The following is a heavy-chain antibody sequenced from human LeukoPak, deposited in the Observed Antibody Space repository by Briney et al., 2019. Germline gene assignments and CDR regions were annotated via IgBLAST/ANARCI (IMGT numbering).Heavy chain of an antibody. Sequence: GRSLRLSCAASGFTFSSYGMHWVRQAPGKGLEWVAVIRYDGSNKYYADSVKGRFTISRDNSKNTLYLQMNSLRAEDTAVYYCARDCSGGSCPDYYYYYYGMDVWGQGTTVTVSS. D-gene: IGHD2-15*01. J-gene: IGHJ6*02. CDR2: IRYDGSNK. V-gene: IGHV3-33*01. CDR3: ARDCSGGSCPDYYYYYYGMDV. CDR1: GFTFSSYG.